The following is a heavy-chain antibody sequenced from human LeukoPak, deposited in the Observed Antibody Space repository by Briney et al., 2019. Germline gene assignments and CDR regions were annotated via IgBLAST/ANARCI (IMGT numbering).Heavy chain of an antibody. Sequence: GASVTVSCKASGVTFTNYAISWVRQAPGQGLEWMGRIIPVLNMTQDAQKFQGRVTLTADTSTSTVFMELSRLTSEDTAMYYCARDLEMTTDPWGQGTLVTVSS. CDR3: ARDLEMTTDP. CDR1: GVTFTNYA. D-gene: IGHD5-24*01. CDR2: IIPVLNMT. J-gene: IGHJ5*02. V-gene: IGHV1-69*04.